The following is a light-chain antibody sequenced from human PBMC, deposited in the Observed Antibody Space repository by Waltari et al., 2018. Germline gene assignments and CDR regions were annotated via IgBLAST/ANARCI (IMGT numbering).Light chain of an antibody. CDR1: QDISIY. J-gene: IGKJ1*01. Sequence: DIQMTQSPSSMSASVGDRVSITCQASQDISIYLSWYQQKPGKAPKVLISDASNLETGVPSRFTGSRSGTDFTFTISSLQPEDIATYYCQQYKDLPRTFGQGTKVEIK. CDR2: DAS. V-gene: IGKV1-33*01. CDR3: QQYKDLPRT.